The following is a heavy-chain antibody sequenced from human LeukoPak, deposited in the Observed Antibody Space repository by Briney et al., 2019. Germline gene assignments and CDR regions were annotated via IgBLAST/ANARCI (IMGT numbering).Heavy chain of an antibody. D-gene: IGHD6-13*01. V-gene: IGHV4-39*01. Sequence: SGTLSLTCTVSGGSISSSSYYWGWIRQPPGKGLEWIGSIYYSGSTYYNPSLKSRVTISVDTSKNQFSLKLSSVTAADTAVYYCATPYSSSSRYFDLWSRGTLVTVSS. CDR3: ATPYSSSSRYFDL. CDR1: GGSISSSSYY. J-gene: IGHJ2*01. CDR2: IYYSGST.